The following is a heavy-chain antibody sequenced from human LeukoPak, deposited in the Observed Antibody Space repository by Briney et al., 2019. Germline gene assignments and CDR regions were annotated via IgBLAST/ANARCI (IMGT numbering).Heavy chain of an antibody. CDR2: IKQDGSEK. J-gene: IGHJ5*02. CDR3: ARERVAVPGGVS. CDR1: GFTLSPYW. V-gene: IGHV3-7*04. Sequence: GRSLRLSCVGSGFTLSPYWMSWVRDAPGRGLEWVANIKQDGSEKYYVDSVKGRFPISRDNAKNSLYLQMNSLRAEDTAVYYCARERVAVPGGVSWGQGALVSVSS. D-gene: IGHD6-19*01.